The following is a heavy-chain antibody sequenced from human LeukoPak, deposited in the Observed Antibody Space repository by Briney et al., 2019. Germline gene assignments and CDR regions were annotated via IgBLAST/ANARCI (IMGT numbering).Heavy chain of an antibody. CDR1: GYTLTELS. D-gene: IGHD3-16*02. Sequence: ASVKVSCKVSGYTLTELSMHWVRQAPGKGLEWMGGFDPEDGETIYAQKLQGRVTMTEDTSTDTAYMELSSLRSEDTAVYYCATVPSAGSYDYVWGSYRLVDYWGQGTLVTVSS. J-gene: IGHJ4*02. CDR3: ATVPSAGSYDYVWGSYRLVDY. V-gene: IGHV1-24*01. CDR2: FDPEDGET.